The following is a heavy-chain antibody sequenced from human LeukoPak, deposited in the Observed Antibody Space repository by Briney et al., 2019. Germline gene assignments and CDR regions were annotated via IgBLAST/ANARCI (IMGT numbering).Heavy chain of an antibody. D-gene: IGHD6-19*01. Sequence: GGSLRLSCAASGFTFSSYEMNWVRQAPGKGLEWVSYISSSGSTIYYADSVKGRSTISRDNAKNSLYLQMNSLRAEDTAVYYCARVEGDSSGWHSYYFDYWGQGTLVTVSS. CDR1: GFTFSSYE. V-gene: IGHV3-48*03. CDR2: ISSSGSTI. CDR3: ARVEGDSSGWHSYYFDY. J-gene: IGHJ4*02.